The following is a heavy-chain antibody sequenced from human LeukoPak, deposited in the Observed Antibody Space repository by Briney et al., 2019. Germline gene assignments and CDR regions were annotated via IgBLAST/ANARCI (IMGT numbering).Heavy chain of an antibody. D-gene: IGHD2-15*01. V-gene: IGHV4-4*07. CDR3: ARTFCSGGNCFHFDY. J-gene: IGHJ4*02. Sequence: SETLSLTCTVSGASINSYYSTWIRQPAGKGLEWNGRVFSDGATDYNPSLQSRVTMSLDTSKNQVSLKLSSVAAADTAVYYCARTFCSGGNCFHFDYWGQGTLVTVSS. CDR2: VFSDGAT. CDR1: GASINSYY.